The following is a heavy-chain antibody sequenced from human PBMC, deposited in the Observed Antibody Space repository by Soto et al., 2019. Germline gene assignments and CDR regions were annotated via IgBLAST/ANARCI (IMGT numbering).Heavy chain of an antibody. D-gene: IGHD6-13*01. CDR1: GGSISSYY. CDR2: IYYSGST. CDR3: ASANGGYSSSPNWFDP. Sequence: QVQLQESGPGLVKPSETLSLTCTVSGGSISSYYWSWIRQPPGKGLEWIGYIYYSGSTNYNPSPKSRVTISVDTSKNQFSLKLSSVTAADTAVYYCASANGGYSSSPNWFDPWGQGTLVTVSS. V-gene: IGHV4-59*01. J-gene: IGHJ5*02.